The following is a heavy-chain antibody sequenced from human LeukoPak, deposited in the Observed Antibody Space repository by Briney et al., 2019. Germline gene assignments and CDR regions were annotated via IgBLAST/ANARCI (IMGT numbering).Heavy chain of an antibody. J-gene: IGHJ4*02. CDR3: GKTIKN. Sequence: SQTLSLTCTVSGDSITSSSYYWGWIRQPPGKGLEWIGTMYYTGTIYYNPSLKSRVTISVDTSKNQFSLSLSSVTAADTAVYYWGKTIKNLGQGTLVIVSS. D-gene: IGHD1/OR15-1a*01. CDR1: GDSITSSSYY. CDR2: MYYTGTI. V-gene: IGHV4-39*07.